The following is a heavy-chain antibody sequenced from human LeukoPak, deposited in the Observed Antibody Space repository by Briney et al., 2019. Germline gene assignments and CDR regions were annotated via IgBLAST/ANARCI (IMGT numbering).Heavy chain of an antibody. J-gene: IGHJ4*02. V-gene: IGHV3-21*01. Sequence: GGSLRLSCAASGFTFSSYSMNWVRQAPGKGLEWVSSISSSSSYIYYADSVKGRFTISRDNAKNSLYLQMNSLRAEDTAVYYCARSTYDSSGYYTNYFDYRGQGTLVTVSS. CDR1: GFTFSSYS. D-gene: IGHD3-22*01. CDR3: ARSTYDSSGYYTNYFDY. CDR2: ISSSSSYI.